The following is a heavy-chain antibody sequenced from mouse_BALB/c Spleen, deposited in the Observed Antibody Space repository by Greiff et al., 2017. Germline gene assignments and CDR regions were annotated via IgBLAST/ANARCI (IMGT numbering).Heavy chain of an antibody. CDR3: ARDYGNYFYAMDY. J-gene: IGHJ4*01. CDR2: INPSTGYT. Sequence: VMLVESGAELAKPGASVKMSCKASGYTFTSYWMHWVKQRPGQGLEWIGYINPSTGYTEYNQKFKDKATLTADKSSSTAYMQLSSLTSEDSAVYYCARDYGNYFYAMDYWGQGTSVTVSS. D-gene: IGHD2-1*01. CDR1: GYTFTSYW. V-gene: IGHV1-7*01.